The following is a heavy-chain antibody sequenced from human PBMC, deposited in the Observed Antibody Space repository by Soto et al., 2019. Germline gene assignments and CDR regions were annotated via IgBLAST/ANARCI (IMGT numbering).Heavy chain of an antibody. Sequence: QVQLVQSGAEVKKPGASVKVSCKASGYTFTSYAMHWVRQAPGQRLEWMGWINAGNGNTKYSQKFQGRVTITRDTSASTAYMELSSLRSEDTAVHYCARGGRLEGGYSGYDSRYYFDYWGQGTLVTVSS. J-gene: IGHJ4*02. D-gene: IGHD5-12*01. CDR1: GYTFTSYA. V-gene: IGHV1-3*01. CDR2: INAGNGNT. CDR3: ARGGRLEGGYSGYDSRYYFDY.